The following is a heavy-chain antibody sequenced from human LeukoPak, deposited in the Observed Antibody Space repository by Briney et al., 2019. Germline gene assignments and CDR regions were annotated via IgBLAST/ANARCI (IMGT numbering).Heavy chain of an antibody. CDR1: GYTFTSYG. CDR3: ARDQTYYDILTGYFSPGYFDY. J-gene: IGHJ4*02. Sequence: GASVKVSCKASGYTFTSYGISWVRQAPGQGLEWMGWISAYNGNTNYAQKLQGRVTMTTDTSTSTAYMELRSLRSDDTAVYYCARDQTYYDILTGYFSPGYFDYWGQGILVTVSS. D-gene: IGHD3-9*01. V-gene: IGHV1-18*01. CDR2: ISAYNGNT.